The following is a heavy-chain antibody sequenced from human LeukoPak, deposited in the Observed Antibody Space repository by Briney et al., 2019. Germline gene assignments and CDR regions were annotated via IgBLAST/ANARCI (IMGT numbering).Heavy chain of an antibody. D-gene: IGHD2-2*01. CDR3: ARVHYSWYQLLFAGWFDP. CDR2: ISSSSSYI. CDR1: GFTFSSYS. V-gene: IGHV3-21*01. J-gene: IGHJ5*02. Sequence: GGSLRLSCAASGFTFSSYSMNWVRQAPGKGLEWVSSISSSSSYIYYADSVKGRFTISRDNAKNSLYLQMNSLRAENTAVYYCARVHYSWYQLLFAGWFDPWGQGTLVTVPS.